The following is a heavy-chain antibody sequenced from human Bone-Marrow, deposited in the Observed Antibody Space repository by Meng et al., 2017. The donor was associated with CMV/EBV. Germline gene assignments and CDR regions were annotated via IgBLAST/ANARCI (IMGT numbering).Heavy chain of an antibody. Sequence: GSLRRSCTVSGGSISSSSYYWGWIRQPPGKGLEWIGSIYYSGSTYYNPSLKSRVTISVDTSKNQFSLKLSSVTAADTAVYYCARLKYSSSWYPNNWFDPWGQGTLVTVSS. CDR1: GGSISSSSYY. J-gene: IGHJ5*02. V-gene: IGHV4-39*07. CDR2: IYYSGST. CDR3: ARLKYSSSWYPNNWFDP. D-gene: IGHD6-13*01.